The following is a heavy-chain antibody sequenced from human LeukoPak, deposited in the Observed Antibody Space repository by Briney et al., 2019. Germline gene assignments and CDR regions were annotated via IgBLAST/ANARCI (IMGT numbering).Heavy chain of an antibody. V-gene: IGHV3-74*01. CDR1: GFTFGSYW. CDR2: INTDGTDT. CDR3: ARDPWGMLVVEVAGFDY. D-gene: IGHD6-19*01. Sequence: GGSLRLSCAASGFTFGSYWMHWVRQAPGKGLVWVSFINTDGTDTTYAESVKGRFTISRDNAKNTLYLQMNSLRGEDTAVYYCARDPWGMLVVEVAGFDYWGQGTLVTVSS. J-gene: IGHJ4*02.